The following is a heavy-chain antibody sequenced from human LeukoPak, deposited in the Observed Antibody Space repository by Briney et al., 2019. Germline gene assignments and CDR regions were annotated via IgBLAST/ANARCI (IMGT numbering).Heavy chain of an antibody. CDR2: VYYSGST. Sequence: PSETLSLTCTVSGGSISSYYWSWIRQPPGKGLEWIGYVYYSGSTDYNPSLKSRLTISVDNSMNQFSLKVRSVTAADTAVYYCARHVPYCSSSSCSIYYFDYWGQGTLVTVSS. J-gene: IGHJ4*02. CDR3: ARHVPYCSSSSCSIYYFDY. D-gene: IGHD2-2*01. CDR1: GGSISSYY. V-gene: IGHV4-59*08.